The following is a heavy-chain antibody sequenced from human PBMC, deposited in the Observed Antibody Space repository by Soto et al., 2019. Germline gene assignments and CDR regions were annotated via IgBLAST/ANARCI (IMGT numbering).Heavy chain of an antibody. D-gene: IGHD3-10*01. V-gene: IGHV3-21*01. CDR2: ISSSSYI. CDR1: GFTFSSYS. J-gene: IGHJ6*03. Sequence: GGSLRLSCAASGFTFSSYSMNWVRQAPGKGLEWVSSISSSSYIYYADSVKGRFTISRDNAKNSLYLQMNSLRAEDTAVYYCASQTMDYYYMDVWGKGTTVTVSS. CDR3: ASQTMDYYYMDV.